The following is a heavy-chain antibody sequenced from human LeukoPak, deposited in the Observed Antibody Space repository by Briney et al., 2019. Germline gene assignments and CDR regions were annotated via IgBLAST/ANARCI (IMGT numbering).Heavy chain of an antibody. J-gene: IGHJ4*02. CDR2: IIPILGIA. Sequence: GASVKVSCKASGGTFSSYAISWVRQAPGQGLEWMGRIIPILGIANYAQKFQGRVTITADKSTSTAYMELSSLRSEDTAVYYCARAYHYYGSGSYSGPVRYYFDYWGQGTLVTVSS. V-gene: IGHV1-69*04. D-gene: IGHD3-10*01. CDR1: GGTFSSYA. CDR3: ARAYHYYGSGSYSGPVRYYFDY.